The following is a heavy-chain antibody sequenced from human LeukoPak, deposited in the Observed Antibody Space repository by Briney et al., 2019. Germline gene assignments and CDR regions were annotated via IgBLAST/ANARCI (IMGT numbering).Heavy chain of an antibody. CDR2: INHSGST. CDR3: ARHKSSGSYPLDY. J-gene: IGHJ4*02. CDR1: GGSFSGYY. Sequence: SETLSLTCDVYGGSFSGYYWSWIRQPPGKGLEWIGEINHSGSTNYNPSLESRVTISVDTSKNQFSLTLSSVTAADTAVYYCARHKSSGSYPLDYWGQGILVTVSS. D-gene: IGHD3-22*01. V-gene: IGHV4-34*01.